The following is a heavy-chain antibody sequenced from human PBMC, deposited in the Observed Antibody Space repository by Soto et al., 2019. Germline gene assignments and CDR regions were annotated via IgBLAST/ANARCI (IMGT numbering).Heavy chain of an antibody. CDR3: ARGQEDIVVVPAAMFDP. D-gene: IGHD2-2*01. J-gene: IGHJ5*02. Sequence: PSETLSLTCAVCGGSFSGYYWSWIRQPPGKGLEWIGEINHSGSTNYNPSLKSRVTISVDTSKNQFSLKLSSVTAADTAVYYCARGQEDIVVVPAAMFDPWGQGTLVTVSS. CDR1: GGSFSGYY. V-gene: IGHV4-34*01. CDR2: INHSGST.